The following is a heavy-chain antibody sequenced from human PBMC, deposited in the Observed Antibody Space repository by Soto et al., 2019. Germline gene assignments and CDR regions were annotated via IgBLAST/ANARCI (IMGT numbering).Heavy chain of an antibody. D-gene: IGHD1-20*01. CDR1: GGTFSSYA. Sequence: ASVKVSCKASGGTFSSYAISWVRQPPGKGLEWMGGILPIFGTANYAQKFQGRVTITADESTSTAYMELSSLRSEDTAVYYWARVVTGTYYYYYMDVWGKGTTVTVSS. J-gene: IGHJ6*03. V-gene: IGHV1-69*13. CDR3: ARVVTGTYYYYYMDV. CDR2: ILPIFGTA.